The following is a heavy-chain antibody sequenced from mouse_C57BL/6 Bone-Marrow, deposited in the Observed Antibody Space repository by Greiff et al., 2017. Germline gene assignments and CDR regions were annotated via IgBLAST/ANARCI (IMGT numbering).Heavy chain of an antibody. J-gene: IGHJ3*01. V-gene: IGHV1-42*01. CDR3: ARDDYDSWFAY. CDR1: GYSFTGYY. Sequence: EVQLQQSGPELVKPGASVKISCKASGYSFTGYYMNWVKQSPEKSLEWIGEINPSTGGTTYNQKFKAKATLTVDKSSSTAYMQLKSLTSEDSAVYYCARDDYDSWFAYWGQGTLVTVSA. CDR2: INPSTGGT. D-gene: IGHD2-4*01.